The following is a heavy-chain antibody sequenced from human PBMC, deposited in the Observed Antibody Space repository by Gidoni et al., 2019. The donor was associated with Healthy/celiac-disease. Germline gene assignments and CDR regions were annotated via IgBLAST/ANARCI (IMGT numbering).Heavy chain of an antibody. V-gene: IGHV4-39*01. D-gene: IGHD6-6*01. CDR2: IYYSGST. CDR1: VGSISSSSYY. CDR3: ARQYRRAARPRWFDP. J-gene: IGHJ5*02. Sequence: QLQLQESGPGLVKPSATLSLTCTVSVGSISSSSYYWGWIRQPPGKGLEWIGSIYYSGSTYYNPSLKSRVTISVDTSKNQFSLKLSSVTAADTAVYYCARQYRRAARPRWFDPWGQGTLVTVSS.